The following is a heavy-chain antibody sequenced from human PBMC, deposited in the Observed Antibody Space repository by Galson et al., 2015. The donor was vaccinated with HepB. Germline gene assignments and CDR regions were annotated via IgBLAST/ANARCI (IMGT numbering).Heavy chain of an antibody. J-gene: IGHJ3*02. D-gene: IGHD1-7*01. CDR3: SKMELRFDDASDI. V-gene: IGHV3-49*03. Sequence: SLRLSCAASGFTFGNNAMSWFRQAPGKGLEWVGFIRSKPYGGTIEYAASVKGRFTISRDDSKSIAYLQMNSLKTDDTALYYCSKMELRFDDASDIWGQGTMVTVSS. CDR2: IRSKPYGGTI. CDR1: GFTFGNNA.